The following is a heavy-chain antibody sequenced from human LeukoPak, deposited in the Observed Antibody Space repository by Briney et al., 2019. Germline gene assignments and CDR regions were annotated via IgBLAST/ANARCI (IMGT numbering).Heavy chain of an antibody. V-gene: IGHV1-2*02. D-gene: IGHD6-13*01. CDR2: INPKNAAT. J-gene: IGHJ4*02. CDR1: GYTFTGHY. Sequence: ASVKVSCKASGYTFTGHYIHWVRQAPGQGLEWMGWINPKNAATNYGQRFQGRVTMTRDTSTGTVYMEPNTLRSDDTAVYYCARTLYISAAPGGFDYWGQGTLVTVSS. CDR3: ARTLYISAAPGGFDY.